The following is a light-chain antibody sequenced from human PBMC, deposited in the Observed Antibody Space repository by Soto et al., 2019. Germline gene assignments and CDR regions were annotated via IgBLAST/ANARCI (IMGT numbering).Light chain of an antibody. J-gene: IGLJ1*01. Sequence: QSVLTQPASVSGSPGQSITISCTGTSSDIGGYYYVSWYQHHPGKAPKLIIYQVTNRPSGVSHRFSGSKSGNTASLTISGLQAAHEADSYCTSYSSSSTFSVFGTGTKVTVL. V-gene: IGLV2-14*01. CDR3: TSYSSSSTFSV. CDR2: QVT. CDR1: SSDIGGYYY.